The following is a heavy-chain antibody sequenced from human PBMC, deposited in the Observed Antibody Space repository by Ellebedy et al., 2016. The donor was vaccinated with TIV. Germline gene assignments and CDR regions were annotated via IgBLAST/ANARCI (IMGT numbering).Heavy chain of an antibody. D-gene: IGHD3-22*01. CDR2: IKSKTDGGTT. CDR1: GFTFSNAW. CDR3: TTGLYLYDSRGYPIDAFDI. V-gene: IGHV3-15*07. Sequence: GESLKISXAASGFTFSNAWMNWVRQAPGKGLEWVGRIKSKTDGGTTDYAAPVKGRFTISRDDSKNTLYLQMNSLKTEDTAVYYCTTGLYLYDSRGYPIDAFDIWGQGTMVTVSS. J-gene: IGHJ3*02.